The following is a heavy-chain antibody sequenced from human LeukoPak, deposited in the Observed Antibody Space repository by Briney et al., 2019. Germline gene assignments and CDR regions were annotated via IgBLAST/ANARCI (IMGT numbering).Heavy chain of an antibody. Sequence: GGSLRLSCSASGFTFSIFSINWVRQSPGKGLEWVSYTSGSRGTTYYADSVKGRFTIARDNAKNSLYLQMNSLRAEDTAVYYCAKEADIVVDGYFQHWGQGTLVTVSS. V-gene: IGHV3-48*04. D-gene: IGHD2-15*01. CDR1: GFTFSIFS. J-gene: IGHJ1*01. CDR3: AKEADIVVDGYFQH. CDR2: TSGSRGTT.